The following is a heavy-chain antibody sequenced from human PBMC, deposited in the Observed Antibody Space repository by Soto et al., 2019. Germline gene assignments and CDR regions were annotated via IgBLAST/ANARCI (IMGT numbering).Heavy chain of an antibody. V-gene: IGHV3-74*01. CDR1: GFTFSSYW. CDR3: ARVTSGMDV. Sequence: GGSLRLSCAASGFTFSSYWMQWVRQAPGKGLVWVSRINSEGTTTTNAESVKGRFTISRDNAKNTLYLQMNSLRAEDTAVYYCARVTSGMDVWGQGTTVTVSS. J-gene: IGHJ6*02. CDR2: INSEGTTT.